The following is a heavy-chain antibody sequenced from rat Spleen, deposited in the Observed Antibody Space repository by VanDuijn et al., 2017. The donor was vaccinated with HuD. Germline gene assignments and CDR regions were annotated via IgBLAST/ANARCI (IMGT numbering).Heavy chain of an antibody. J-gene: IGHJ3*01. CDR1: GFTFSDCY. D-gene: IGHD1-1*01. Sequence: EVQLVESDGGLVQPGRSLKLSCAASGFTFSDCYMAWVRQAPTKGLEWVATISYDGSSTYYRDSVKGRFTISRDNAKSTLYLQMDSLRSEDTATYYCARLYYSNWFAYWGQGTLVTVSS. V-gene: IGHV5-29*01. CDR3: ARLYYSNWFAY. CDR2: ISYDGSST.